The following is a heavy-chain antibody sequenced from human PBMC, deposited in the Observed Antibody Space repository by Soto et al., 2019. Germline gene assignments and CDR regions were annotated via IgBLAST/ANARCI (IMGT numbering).Heavy chain of an antibody. CDR1: GYSFTGLD. Sequence: QVQLVQSGAEVREPGALVKVSCKASGYSFTGLDINWVRQTTGQGLEWMGWMQPSSGRTGYAQKFQGRVTMTRDTSINTAYMELSSLTSDDTAFYYCARGVTAGVDYWGQGTLVTVSS. CDR3: ARGVTAGVDY. D-gene: IGHD1-26*01. CDR2: MQPSSGRT. V-gene: IGHV1-8*01. J-gene: IGHJ4*02.